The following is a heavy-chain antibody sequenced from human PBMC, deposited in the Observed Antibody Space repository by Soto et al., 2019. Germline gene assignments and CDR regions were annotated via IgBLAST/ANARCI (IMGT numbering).Heavy chain of an antibody. J-gene: IGHJ4*02. CDR3: ARGPRPTSTGTGAF. V-gene: IGHV3-33*01. CDR2: MWSNGISK. Sequence: PGGSLRLSCAASGFTFKNFGMHWVRQAPGKGLEWVAVMWSNGISKSKTDSVEGRITISRDNSQNTLFLQVNSLTVEDTALYFCARGPRPTSTGTGAFWGQGTLVTVSS. CDR1: GFTFKNFG. D-gene: IGHD1-1*01.